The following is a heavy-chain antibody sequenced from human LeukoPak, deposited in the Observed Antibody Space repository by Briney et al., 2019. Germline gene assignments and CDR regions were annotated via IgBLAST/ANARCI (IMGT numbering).Heavy chain of an antibody. CDR3: AKEGNIVVVPAAMSDAFDI. D-gene: IGHD2-2*01. CDR2: ISGSGGST. CDR1: GFTFSSYA. J-gene: IGHJ3*02. Sequence: GGSLRLSCAASGFTFSSYAMSWVRQAPGKGLEGVSAISGSGGSTYYAGSVKGRFTLSRDNSKNTLDLQMTSLRAEDTAVYYCAKEGNIVVVPAAMSDAFDIWGQGTMVTVSS. V-gene: IGHV3-23*01.